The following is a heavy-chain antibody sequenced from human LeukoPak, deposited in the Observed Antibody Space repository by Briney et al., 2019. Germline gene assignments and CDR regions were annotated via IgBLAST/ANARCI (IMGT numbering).Heavy chain of an antibody. Sequence: SETLSLTCTVSGDSISPYYWSWIRQPPGKGLEWIGYISYSGTTNYNPSLKSRVTFSVHTPQNHFSLRLTPVTAADTAVYYCARHGQSTVLSHLDSWGQGTLVTVSS. D-gene: IGHD5/OR15-5a*01. V-gene: IGHV4-59*08. CDR3: ARHGQSTVLSHLDS. CDR1: GDSISPYY. CDR2: ISYSGTT. J-gene: IGHJ4*02.